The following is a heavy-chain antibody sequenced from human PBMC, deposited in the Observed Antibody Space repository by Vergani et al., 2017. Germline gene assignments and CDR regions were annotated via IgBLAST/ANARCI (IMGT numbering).Heavy chain of an antibody. CDR1: GFTFTSHS. D-gene: IGHD2-2*01. CDR2: ISSSSRYI. CDR3: AREESSTSYCNDY. J-gene: IGHJ4*02. Sequence: EVQLVESGGGLVQPGGSLRLSCAASGFTFTSHSMNWVRQAPGKGLEWVSSISSSSRYIYYSDSVKGRFTNSRDNAKNSLFLQMNSLRAEDTAVYYCAREESSTSYCNDYWGQGTLVTV. V-gene: IGHV3-21*06.